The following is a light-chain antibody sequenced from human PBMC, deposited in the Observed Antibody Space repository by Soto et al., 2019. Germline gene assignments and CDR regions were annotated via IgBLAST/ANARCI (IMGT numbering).Light chain of an antibody. J-gene: IGLJ1*01. V-gene: IGLV2-14*03. CDR3: SSYSTSTTPFV. CDR1: SSDVGDYNY. CDR2: DVS. Sequence: QSALTQPASVSGSPGQSISISCTGSSSDVGDYNYVSWYQQHPGKAPKVLIYDVSNRPSGVSNRFSGSKSGNTASLTISGLQAEDEADYYCSSYSTSTTPFVFGTGTQLTVL.